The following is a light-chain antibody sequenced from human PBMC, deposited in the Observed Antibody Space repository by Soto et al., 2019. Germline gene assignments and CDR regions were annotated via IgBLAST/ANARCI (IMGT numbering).Light chain of an antibody. V-gene: IGKV3-20*01. Sequence: EIVLTQSPGTLSLSPGERATLSCRASQSVSSNYLAWYQQKPGQAPRLLIYGASSRATGIPDRFSGSGSGTDFTLTISRLEPEDFAVSYCQQYGSSPPYTFGQGTKLEIK. CDR2: GAS. CDR3: QQYGSSPPYT. J-gene: IGKJ2*01. CDR1: QSVSSNY.